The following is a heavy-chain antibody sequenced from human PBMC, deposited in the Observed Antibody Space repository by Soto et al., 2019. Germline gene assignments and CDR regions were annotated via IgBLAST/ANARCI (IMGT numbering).Heavy chain of an antibody. D-gene: IGHD6-19*01. Sequence: PGGSLRLSCAASGFIFSRSAMNWVRQAPGKGLEWVSSISSSSSYIYYADSVKGRFTISRDNAKNSLYLQMNSLRAEDTAVYYCXRINSGWGRLSPYRFDCWGRGALGTVSS. CDR3: XRINSGWGRLSPYRFDC. CDR1: GFIFSRSA. J-gene: IGHJ4*02. CDR2: ISSSSSYI. V-gene: IGHV3-21*06.